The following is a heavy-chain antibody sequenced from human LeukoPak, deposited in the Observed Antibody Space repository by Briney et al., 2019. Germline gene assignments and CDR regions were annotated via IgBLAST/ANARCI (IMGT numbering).Heavy chain of an antibody. CDR2: IYYSGST. Sequence: SETLSLTCTVSGRSISSSSYYWGWIRQPPGKGLEWIGSIYYSGSTYYNPSLKSRVTISVDTSKNQFSLKLSSVTAADTAVYYCAATYYYDSSGYYYFDYWGQGTLVTVSS. CDR1: GRSISSSSYY. V-gene: IGHV4-39*01. J-gene: IGHJ4*02. CDR3: AATYYYDSSGYYYFDY. D-gene: IGHD3-22*01.